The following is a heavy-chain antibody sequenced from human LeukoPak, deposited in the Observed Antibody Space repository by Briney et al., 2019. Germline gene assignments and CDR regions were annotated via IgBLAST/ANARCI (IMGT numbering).Heavy chain of an antibody. CDR1: GFTFSNYA. D-gene: IGHD7-27*01. CDR2: IGVSGGGT. V-gene: IGHV3-23*01. CDR3: ARNWGLEY. Sequence: GGSLRLSCAASGFTFSNYAMSWVRQAPGKGLEWVSGIGVSGGGTFYADSVRGRFTTSRDNSKNTLFLRMNSLRAEDTAVYYCARNWGLEYWGQGTLVTVSS. J-gene: IGHJ4*02.